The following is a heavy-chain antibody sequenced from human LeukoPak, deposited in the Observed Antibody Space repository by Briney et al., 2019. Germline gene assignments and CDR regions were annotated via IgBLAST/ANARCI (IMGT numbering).Heavy chain of an antibody. J-gene: IGHJ4*02. CDR3: AKQQGALIQQWYFDY. CDR2: VEKTGGRA. V-gene: IGHV3-23*01. Sequence: GGSLRLSCAASGFKFRDYAMSWVRQAPGKGLEWVSTVEKTGGRAYYAGSVKGRFTVSRDNSKNTLYLQTNSLRAEDTALYYCAKQQGALIQQWYFDYWGQGTLVTVSS. CDR1: GFKFRDYA. D-gene: IGHD5-18*01.